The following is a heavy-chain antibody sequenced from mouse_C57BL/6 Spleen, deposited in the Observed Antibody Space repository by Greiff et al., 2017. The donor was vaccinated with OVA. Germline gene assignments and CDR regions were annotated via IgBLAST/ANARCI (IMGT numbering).Heavy chain of an antibody. V-gene: IGHV1-52*01. D-gene: IGHD1-1*01. Sequence: VQLQQPGAELVRPGSSVKLSCKASGYTFTSYWMHWVKQRPIQGLEWISNIDPSDSETHYNQKFKDKATLTVDKSSSTAYMQLSSLTSEDSAVYYCARGYYGSSNYFDYWGQGTTLTVSS. J-gene: IGHJ2*01. CDR1: GYTFTSYW. CDR2: IDPSDSET. CDR3: ARGYYGSSNYFDY.